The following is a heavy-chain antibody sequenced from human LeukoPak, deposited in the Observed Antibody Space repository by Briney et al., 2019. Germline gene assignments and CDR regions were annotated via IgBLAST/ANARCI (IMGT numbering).Heavy chain of an antibody. D-gene: IGHD2-15*01. Sequence: PGGSLRLSCAASGFTFSSYAMSWVRQAPGKGLEWVSAISGSGGSTYYADSVKGRFTISRDNSKSTLYLQMNSLRAEDTAVYYCAKERYCSGGSCYGYWGQGTLVTVSS. CDR1: GFTFSSYA. J-gene: IGHJ4*02. CDR3: AKERYCSGGSCYGY. CDR2: ISGSGGST. V-gene: IGHV3-23*01.